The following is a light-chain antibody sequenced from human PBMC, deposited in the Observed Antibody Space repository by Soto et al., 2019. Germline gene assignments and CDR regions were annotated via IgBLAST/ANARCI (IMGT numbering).Light chain of an antibody. CDR1: SSDVGRYNY. CDR2: DVS. CDR3: SSCTTTTARV. Sequence: QSALTQPASVSGSPGQSITIPCTGTSSDVGRYNYVSWYQQHPGKVPKVIIYDVSDRPSGVSHRFSGSKSGNTASLTISGLQAEDEADYYCSSCTTTTARVFGGGTKLTVL. V-gene: IGLV2-14*03. J-gene: IGLJ3*02.